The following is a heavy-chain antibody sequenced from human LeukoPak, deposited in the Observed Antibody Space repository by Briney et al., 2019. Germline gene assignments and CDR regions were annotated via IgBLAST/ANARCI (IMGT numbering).Heavy chain of an antibody. V-gene: IGHV4-34*01. CDR1: GGSFSGYH. J-gene: IGHJ4*02. CDR3: ARGRPNYYDSSGYYKIDY. Sequence: SETLSLTCAVYGGSFSGYHWSWIRQPPGKGLEWIGEINHSGSTNYNPSLKSRVTISVDTSKNQFSLKLSSVTAADTAVYYCARGRPNYYDSSGYYKIDYWGQGTLVTVSS. D-gene: IGHD3-22*01. CDR2: INHSGST.